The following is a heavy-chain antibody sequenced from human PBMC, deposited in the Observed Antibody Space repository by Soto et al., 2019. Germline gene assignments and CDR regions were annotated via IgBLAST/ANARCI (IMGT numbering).Heavy chain of an antibody. J-gene: IGHJ4*02. CDR2: MYYSGST. CDR3: ARVIAKVFDY. V-gene: IGHV4-38-2*01. CDR1: NYSIRSGYY. Sequence: SETLSLTCAVSNYSIRSGYYWGWIRQPPGKGLEWIGSMYYSGSTYYNPSLKSRVTISVDTSKNQFSLNLSSVTAADTAVYYCARVIAKVFDYWGQGILVTVSS. D-gene: IGHD2-21*01.